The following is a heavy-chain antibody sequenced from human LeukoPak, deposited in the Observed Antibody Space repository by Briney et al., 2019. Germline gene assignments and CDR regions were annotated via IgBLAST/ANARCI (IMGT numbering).Heavy chain of an antibody. Sequence: SETLSLTCIVHGASFSGGSFSGYSWTWIRQPPGKGLEWIGQITNNGDTDYNPSLLSRLTISQETSRNQVSLNLRSVTAADTGVYYCAREDWDDYGPLKVFYIWGQGTTVTVSP. CDR1: GASFSGGSFSGYS. D-gene: IGHD4-17*01. V-gene: IGHV4-34*01. CDR2: ITNNGDT. CDR3: AREDWDDYGPLKVFYI. J-gene: IGHJ3*02.